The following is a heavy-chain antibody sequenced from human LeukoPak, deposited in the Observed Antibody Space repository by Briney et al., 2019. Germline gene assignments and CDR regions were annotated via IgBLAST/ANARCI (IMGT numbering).Heavy chain of an antibody. Sequence: PSETLSLTCTVSGVAISSSGYYWGWIRQPPGKRLEWIGSIYYSVSTYFSPSLKSRVAISVDTSKNQSSLCLSSVTAADTAVYYCAGDSHISMIKFWGQGTLVTVSS. CDR2: IYYSVST. D-gene: IGHD3-16*01. CDR1: GVAISSSGYY. V-gene: IGHV4-39*02. J-gene: IGHJ4*02. CDR3: AGDSHISMIKF.